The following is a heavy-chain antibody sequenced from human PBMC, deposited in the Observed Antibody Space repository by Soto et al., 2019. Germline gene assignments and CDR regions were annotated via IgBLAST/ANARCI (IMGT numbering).Heavy chain of an antibody. CDR3: ATALPEYFDWLSNDY. D-gene: IGHD3-9*01. V-gene: IGHV1-8*01. CDR1: GYTFTSYD. J-gene: IGHJ4*02. Sequence: ASVKVSCKASGYTFTSYDINWVRQATGQGLEWMGWMNPNSGNTGYAQKFQGRVTMTRNTSISTAYMELSSLRSEDTAVYYCATALPEYFDWLSNDYWGQGTLVTVSS. CDR2: MNPNSGNT.